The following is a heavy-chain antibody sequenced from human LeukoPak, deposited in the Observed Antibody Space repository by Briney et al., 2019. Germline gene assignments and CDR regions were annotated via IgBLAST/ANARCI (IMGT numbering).Heavy chain of an antibody. CDR2: IDPSSGAT. D-gene: IGHD6-6*01. J-gene: IGHJ5*02. Sequence: ASLKVSCQASGYGFTDYYVHWIRQAPGQGRGWRGLIDPSSGATIYAQKFQGRVTMTRDTFTTTAYMEINSLVSDDTAVYYCARGWQINSSGGFVDPWGQGTLVTVSS. V-gene: IGHV1-2*02. CDR1: GYGFTDYY. CDR3: ARGWQINSSGGFVDP.